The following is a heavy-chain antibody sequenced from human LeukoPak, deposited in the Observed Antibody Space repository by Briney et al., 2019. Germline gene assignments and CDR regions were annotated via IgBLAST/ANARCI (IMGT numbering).Heavy chain of an antibody. D-gene: IGHD6-13*01. CDR3: ARGFTQYSSSWYGFPGWFDP. V-gene: IGHV1-46*01. CDR1: GYTFTGYY. J-gene: IGHJ5*02. Sequence: ASVKVSCKASGYTFTGYYMHWVRQAPGQGLEWMGIINPSGGSTSYAQKFQGRVTMTRDTSTSTVYMELSSLRSEDTAVYYCARGFTQYSSSWYGFPGWFDPWGQGTLVTVSS. CDR2: INPSGGST.